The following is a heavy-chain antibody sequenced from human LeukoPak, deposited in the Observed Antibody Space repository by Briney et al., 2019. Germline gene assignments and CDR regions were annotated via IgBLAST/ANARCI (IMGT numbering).Heavy chain of an antibody. D-gene: IGHD2-15*01. J-gene: IGHJ5*02. CDR1: GDSLSSNSAA. V-gene: IGHV6-1*01. CDR3: AREEYCSGGSCYSGGFDP. Sequence: SQTLSLTCAISGDSLSSNSAAWNWIRQSPSRGLEWLGRTYYRSKRNNDYAVSVKSRITIKPDTSKNQFSLQLNSVTPEDTAVYYCAREEYCSGGSCYSGGFDPWGQGTLVTVSS. CDR2: TYYRSKRNN.